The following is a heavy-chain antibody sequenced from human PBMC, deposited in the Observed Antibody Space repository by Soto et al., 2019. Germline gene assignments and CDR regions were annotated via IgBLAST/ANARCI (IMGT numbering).Heavy chain of an antibody. CDR2: IIPILGIA. CDR1: GGTFSSYT. Sequence: SVKVSCKASGGTFSSYTISWVRQAPGQGLEWMGRIIPILGIANYAQKFQGRVTITADKSTSTAYMELSSLRSEDTAVYYCARDFKYSSSSVYYYGMDVWGQGTTVTVSS. CDR3: ARDFKYSSSSVYYYGMDV. D-gene: IGHD6-6*01. J-gene: IGHJ6*02. V-gene: IGHV1-69*04.